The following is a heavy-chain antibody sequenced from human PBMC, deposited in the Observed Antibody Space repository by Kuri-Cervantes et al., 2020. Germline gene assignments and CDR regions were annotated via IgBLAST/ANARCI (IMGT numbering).Heavy chain of an antibody. CDR2: IYTSGST. Sequence: SETLSLTSTVSGGSISSYYWSWIRQPAGKGLEWIGRIYTSGSTNYNPSLKSRVTISVDKSKTQFSLKLSSVTAADTAVYYCARVGYSYGYYSYYYMDVWGKGTTVTVSS. D-gene: IGHD5-18*01. J-gene: IGHJ6*03. CDR1: GGSISSYY. V-gene: IGHV4-4*07. CDR3: ARVGYSYGYYSYYYMDV.